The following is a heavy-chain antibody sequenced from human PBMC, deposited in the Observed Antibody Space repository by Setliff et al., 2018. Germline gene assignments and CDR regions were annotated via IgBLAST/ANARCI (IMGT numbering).Heavy chain of an antibody. D-gene: IGHD3-10*01. J-gene: IGHJ6*03. V-gene: IGHV7-4-1*02. CDR2: INTNTGNP. CDR1: GYTFTTHA. Sequence: GASVKVSCKASGYTFTTHAMTWMRQAPGQGLEWTGWINTNTGNPIYAQGFTGRFVFSLDTSVSTAYLQISSLKSEDSAVYYCARGSRFGSIVYKGDYYMDVWGKGTTVTVSS. CDR3: ARGSRFGSIVYKGDYYMDV.